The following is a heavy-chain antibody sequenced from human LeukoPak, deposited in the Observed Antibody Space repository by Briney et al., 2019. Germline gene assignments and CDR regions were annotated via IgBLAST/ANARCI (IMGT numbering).Heavy chain of an antibody. V-gene: IGHV3-30-3*01. J-gene: IGHJ1*01. D-gene: IGHD3-3*01. CDR3: ARSQRGEGDDFWSGYYDPPEYFQH. CDR1: GFTFSSYA. CDR2: ISYDGSNK. Sequence: GGSLRLSCAASGFTFSSYAMHWVRQAPGKGLEWVAVISYDGSNKYYADSVKGRFTISRDNAKNSLYLQMNSLRAEDTAVYYCARSQRGEGDDFWSGYYDPPEYFQHWGQGTLVTVSS.